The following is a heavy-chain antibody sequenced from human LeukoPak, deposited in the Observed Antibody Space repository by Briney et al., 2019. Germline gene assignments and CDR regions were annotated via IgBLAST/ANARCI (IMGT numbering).Heavy chain of an antibody. CDR3: ASAMITFGGPLLYFDY. V-gene: IGHV3-53*01. CDR2: IYSGGST. J-gene: IGHJ4*02. CDR1: GFTVSSNY. D-gene: IGHD3-16*01. Sequence: PGGSLRLSCAASGFTVSSNYMSWVRQAPGKGLEWVSVIYSGGSTYYADSVKGRFTISRDNSKNTLYLQMNSLRAEDTAVYYCASAMITFGGPLLYFDYWGQGTLVTVSS.